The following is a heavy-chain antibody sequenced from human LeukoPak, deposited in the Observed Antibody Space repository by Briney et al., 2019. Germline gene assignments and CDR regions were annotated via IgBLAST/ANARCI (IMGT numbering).Heavy chain of an antibody. D-gene: IGHD1-14*01. V-gene: IGHV3-23*01. CDR2: IGGVGSST. CDR3: AKDPYGPTTSDFDY. CDR1: GFTFSNYA. J-gene: IGHJ4*02. Sequence: GGSLRLSCAASGFTFSNYAMSWVRQAPGKGLEWVSVIGGVGSSTYYADSVKGRFTISRDNSKNTLYLQMNSLRAEDTAVYYCAKDPYGPTTSDFDYWGQGTLVTVSS.